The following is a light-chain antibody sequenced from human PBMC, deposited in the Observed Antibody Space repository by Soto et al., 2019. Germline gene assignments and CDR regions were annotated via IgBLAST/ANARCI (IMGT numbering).Light chain of an antibody. CDR1: QTVSDN. J-gene: IGKJ2*01. Sequence: EIVLTQSPAILSASPGERDTLSCRASQTVSDNLAWYQQKPGQSPRLLIYGASTRATDIPVRFSGSGSGTEFTLTISSLQSEDFAVYYWQQYNIWPPLYTFGQGTKL. V-gene: IGKV3-15*01. CDR2: GAS. CDR3: QQYNIWPPLYT.